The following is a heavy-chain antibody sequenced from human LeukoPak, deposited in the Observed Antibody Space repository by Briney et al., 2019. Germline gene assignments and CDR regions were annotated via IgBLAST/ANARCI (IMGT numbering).Heavy chain of an antibody. CDR3: ARETYYDLSYPLDY. J-gene: IGHJ4*02. D-gene: IGHD3-3*01. Sequence: GGSLRLSCAASGFNLHENAVHWVRQAPGKGLEWVSSISWNGGSVGYAHSVKGRFTISRVNAKNSLYLQMNSLRAEDTALYYCARETYYDLSYPLDYWGQGTLVTVSS. CDR2: ISWNGGSV. CDR1: GFNLHENA. V-gene: IGHV3-9*01.